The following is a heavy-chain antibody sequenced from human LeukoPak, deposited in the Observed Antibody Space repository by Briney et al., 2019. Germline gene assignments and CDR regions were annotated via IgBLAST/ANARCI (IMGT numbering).Heavy chain of an antibody. V-gene: IGHV1-18*01. CDR2: ISAYNGNT. CDR1: GYTFTSYG. D-gene: IGHD2-15*01. Sequence: ASVKVSCKASGYTFTSYGISWVRQAPGQGPEWMGWISAYNGNTNYAQKLQGRVTMTTDTSTSTAYMELRSLRSDDTAVYYCARDPVVAATGNWFDPWGQGTLVTVSS. CDR3: ARDPVVAATGNWFDP. J-gene: IGHJ5*02.